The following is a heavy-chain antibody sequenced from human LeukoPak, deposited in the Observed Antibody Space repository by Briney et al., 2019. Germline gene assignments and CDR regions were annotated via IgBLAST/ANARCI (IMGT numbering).Heavy chain of an antibody. Sequence: ASVKVSCKASGGTFSSYAISWVRQAPGQGLEWMGGIIPIFGTANYAQKFQGRVTITADESTSTAYMELSSLRSEDTAVYYCASFGGRDGYEADGFDYWGQGTLVTVSS. CDR1: GGTFSSYA. CDR2: IIPIFGTA. CDR3: ASFGGRDGYEADGFDY. V-gene: IGHV1-69*13. D-gene: IGHD5-24*01. J-gene: IGHJ4*02.